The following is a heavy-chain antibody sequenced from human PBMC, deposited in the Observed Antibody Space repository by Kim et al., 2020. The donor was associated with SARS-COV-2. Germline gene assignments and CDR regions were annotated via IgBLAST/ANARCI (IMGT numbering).Heavy chain of an antibody. Sequence: YNPSLKRRVTIAVDTSKNQFSLKLSSVTAADTAVYYCAGILRFLEWLFDYWGQGTLVTVSS. J-gene: IGHJ4*02. D-gene: IGHD3-3*01. CDR3: AGILRFLEWLFDY. V-gene: IGHV4-39*01.